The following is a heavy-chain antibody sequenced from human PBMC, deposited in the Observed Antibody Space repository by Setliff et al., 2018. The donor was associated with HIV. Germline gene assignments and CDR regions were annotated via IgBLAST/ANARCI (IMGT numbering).Heavy chain of an antibody. J-gene: IGHJ3*02. D-gene: IGHD3-9*01. Sequence: ASVKVSCKASGYSFTTYSLNWVRQVPGQGVEWMGWISSNTGNPTYAQDFTGRFVFSLDTSVSTAYLQISSLKAEDTAVYYCARDYDPGILRYFDRYPDAFDIWGQGTMVTVSS. V-gene: IGHV7-4-1*02. CDR2: ISSNTGNP. CDR3: ARDYDPGILRYFDRYPDAFDI. CDR1: GYSFTTYS.